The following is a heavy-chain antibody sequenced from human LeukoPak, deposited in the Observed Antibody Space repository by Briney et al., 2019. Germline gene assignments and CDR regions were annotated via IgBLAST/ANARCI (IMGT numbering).Heavy chain of an antibody. V-gene: IGHV5-51*04. D-gene: IGHD1/OR15-1a*01. CDR2: IFPGDSDT. J-gene: IGHJ4*02. CDR1: GYSFSSYW. Sequence: GESLKISCKGSGYSFSSYWIGWVRQMPGKGLEWMGIIFPGDSDTTYSPSFEGQVTISADKPINTAYLQWSSLKASDTAMYYCATSESQTRFDFWGQGTLVTVSS. CDR3: ATSESQTRFDF.